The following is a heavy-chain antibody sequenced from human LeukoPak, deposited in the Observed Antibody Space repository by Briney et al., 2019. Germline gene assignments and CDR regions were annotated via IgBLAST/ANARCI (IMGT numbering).Heavy chain of an antibody. CDR2: ISYDGSNK. Sequence: SCKASGYTFTNYGISRVRQAPGKGLEWVAVISYDGSNKYYPDSVKGRFTMSRESAKNSLYLQMNSLRAGDTAVYYCARAVAGTHWFDPWGQGTLVIVSS. CDR1: GYTFTNYG. J-gene: IGHJ5*02. CDR3: ARAVAGTHWFDP. V-gene: IGHV3-33*05. D-gene: IGHD6-19*01.